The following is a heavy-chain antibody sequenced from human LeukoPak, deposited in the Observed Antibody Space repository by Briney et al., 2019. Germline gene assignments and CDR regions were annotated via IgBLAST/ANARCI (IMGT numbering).Heavy chain of an antibody. Sequence: SETLSLTCTVSGGSISSYYWSWIRQPPGKGLEWIVYIYYSGSTNYNPSLKSRVTISVDTSKNQFSLKLSSVTAADTAVYYCARAPHSSGFRWFDPWGQGTLVTVSS. CDR1: GGSISSYY. D-gene: IGHD6-19*01. V-gene: IGHV4-59*08. CDR3: ARAPHSSGFRWFDP. J-gene: IGHJ5*02. CDR2: IYYSGST.